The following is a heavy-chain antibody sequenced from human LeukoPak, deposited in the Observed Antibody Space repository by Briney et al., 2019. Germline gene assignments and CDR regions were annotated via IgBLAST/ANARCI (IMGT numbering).Heavy chain of an antibody. CDR3: ARDNGSGFPYYYYYMDV. CDR1: GGTFSSYA. CDR2: IIPIFGTA. D-gene: IGHD3-10*01. J-gene: IGHJ6*03. V-gene: IGHV1-69*13. Sequence: ASVKVSCKASGGTFSSYAISWVRQAPGQGLEWMGGIIPIFGTANYAQKFQGRVTITADESTSTAYMELSSLRSEDTAVYYCARDNGSGFPYYYYYMDVWGKGTTVTVSS.